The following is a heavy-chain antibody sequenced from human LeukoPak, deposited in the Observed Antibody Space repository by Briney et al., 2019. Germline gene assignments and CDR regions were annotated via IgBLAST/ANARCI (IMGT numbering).Heavy chain of an antibody. CDR1: GFTFSDYY. CDR3: ARDRGYDILTGYYDY. D-gene: IGHD3-9*01. V-gene: IGHV3-11*06. Sequence: KPGGSLRLSCAASGFTFSDYYMSWIRQAPGKGLEWVSYISSSSSYTNYADSVKGRFTISRDNAKNSLYLQMNSLRAEDTAVYYCARDRGYDILTGYYDYWGQGTLVTVSS. J-gene: IGHJ4*02. CDR2: ISSSSSYT.